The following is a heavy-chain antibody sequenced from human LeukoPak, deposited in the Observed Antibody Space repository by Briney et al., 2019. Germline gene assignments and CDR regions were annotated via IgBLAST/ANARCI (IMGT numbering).Heavy chain of an antibody. CDR2: INPGDSDT. Sequence: VESLTIYCPAYGYSFTSSWIGWARQMPGKGLEWMAIINPGDSDTRYSASFQGQVSISADKSSRTVYLQCGSLKASDTAMYYCARQPGAGWFDPWGQGTLVTVSS. V-gene: IGHV5-51*01. CDR3: ARQPGAGWFDP. D-gene: IGHD3-10*01. CDR1: GYSFTSSW. J-gene: IGHJ5*02.